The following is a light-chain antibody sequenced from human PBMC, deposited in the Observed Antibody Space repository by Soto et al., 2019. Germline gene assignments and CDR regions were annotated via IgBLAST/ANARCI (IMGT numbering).Light chain of an antibody. J-gene: IGLJ2*01. CDR2: VNN. CDR3: GTWDSSLSAVL. V-gene: IGLV1-51*01. Sequence: QSVLTQPPSVSAAPGQRVTISCSGSNSNIDNNYVSWFQQLPGTAPKLLIYVNNKRPSGIPDRFSGSKSGTSATLGITGLQTGDEAHYYCGTWDSSLSAVLFGGGTKLTVL. CDR1: NSNIDNNY.